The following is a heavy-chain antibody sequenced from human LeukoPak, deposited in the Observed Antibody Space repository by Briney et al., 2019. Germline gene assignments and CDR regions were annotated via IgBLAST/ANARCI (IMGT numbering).Heavy chain of an antibody. V-gene: IGHV4-59*01. J-gene: IGHJ3*02. Sequence: PSEILSLTCTVSGGSISSYYWSWIRQPPGKGLEWIGYIYYSGSTNYNPSLKSRVTISVDTSKNQFSLKLSSVTAADTAVYYCARANSGSYSGWAAFDIWGQGTMVTVSS. CDR3: ARANSGSYSGWAAFDI. D-gene: IGHD1-26*01. CDR1: GGSISSYY. CDR2: IYYSGST.